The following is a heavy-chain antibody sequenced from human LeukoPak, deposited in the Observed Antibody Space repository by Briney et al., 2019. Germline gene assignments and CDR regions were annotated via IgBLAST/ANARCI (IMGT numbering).Heavy chain of an antibody. CDR1: GYSISNGYY. D-gene: IGHD1-26*01. J-gene: IGHJ6*03. V-gene: IGHV4-38-2*02. Sequence: SETLSLTCTVSGYSISNGYYWGWIRQPPGKGLEWVGSIYHRGSTYYNPSLRNRVTISLDRSKKKFSLKLSSVTAADTAVYYCARVGGSYFPPYYYYYMDVWGKGTTVTISS. CDR2: IYHRGST. CDR3: ARVGGSYFPPYYYYYMDV.